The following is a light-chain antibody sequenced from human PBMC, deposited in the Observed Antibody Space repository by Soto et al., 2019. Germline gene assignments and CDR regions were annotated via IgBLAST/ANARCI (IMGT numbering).Light chain of an antibody. CDR2: GAS. CDR3: QEDGRSSLMVP. J-gene: IGKJ2*01. Sequence: EIVLTQSPGTLSLSPGERATLSCRASQSVTSDFLAWYQQKPGQAPRLLIYGASTRAAGVPDRFSGSGSGTEFPPTITRMEAEDFAVYYCQEDGRSSLMVPFGPGTKLGV. CDR1: QSVTSDF. V-gene: IGKV3-20*01.